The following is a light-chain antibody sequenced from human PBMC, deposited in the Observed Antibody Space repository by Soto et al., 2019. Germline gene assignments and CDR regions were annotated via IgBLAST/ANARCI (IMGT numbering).Light chain of an antibody. J-gene: IGLJ1*01. CDR2: DVS. CDR3: RSYTSRSPYV. Sequence: QSVLTQPSSVSGSPGQSITISCTGTSSVVGGYNYVSWYQQHPGKAPKLMIYDVSNRPSGVSNRFSGSKSGNTASLTISGLQAEDEADYYCRSYTSRSPYVFGTGTKVTVL. CDR1: SSVVGGYNY. V-gene: IGLV2-14*01.